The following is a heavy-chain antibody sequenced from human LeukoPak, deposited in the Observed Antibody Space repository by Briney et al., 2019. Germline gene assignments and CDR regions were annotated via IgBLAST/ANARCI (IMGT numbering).Heavy chain of an antibody. CDR3: AKELRIAVAGTSFDY. J-gene: IGHJ4*02. CDR2: ISGSGGST. CDR1: GFTFSSYA. Sequence: PGGSLRLSCAASGFTFSSYAMSWVRQAPGKGLEWVSAISGSGGSTYYADSVKGRFTISRDNSKNTLYLQTNSLRAEDTAVYYCAKELRIAVAGTSFDYWGQGTLVTVSS. D-gene: IGHD6-19*01. V-gene: IGHV3-23*01.